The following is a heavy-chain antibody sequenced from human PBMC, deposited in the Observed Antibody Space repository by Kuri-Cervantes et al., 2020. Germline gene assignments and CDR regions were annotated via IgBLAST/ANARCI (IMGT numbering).Heavy chain of an antibody. CDR3: AKDRDSGSYYEGSGYFQH. D-gene: IGHD1-26*01. J-gene: IGHJ1*01. V-gene: IGHV4-38-2*02. CDR2: IYHTGST. Sequence: SETLSLTCAVSGDSISSGYFWGWIRQPPGKGLEWIGNIYHTGSTYYNPSLKSRVTLSVDTTKEQFSLKLSSVTAADTAVYYCAKDRDSGSYYEGSGYFQHWGQGTLVTVSS. CDR1: GDSISSGYF.